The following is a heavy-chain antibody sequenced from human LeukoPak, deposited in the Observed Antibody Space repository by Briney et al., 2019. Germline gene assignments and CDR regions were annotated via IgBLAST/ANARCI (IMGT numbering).Heavy chain of an antibody. J-gene: IGHJ4*02. V-gene: IGHV1-46*01. CDR1: GYTFTSYY. Sequence: ASVKVSCKASGYTFTSYYMHWVRQAPGQGLEWMGIINPSGGSTSYAQKFQGRVTMTRDMSTSTVYMELSSLRSEDTAVYYCARYSSGFYYLDYWGQGTLVTVSS. CDR3: ARYSSGFYYLDY. CDR2: INPSGGST. D-gene: IGHD6-19*01.